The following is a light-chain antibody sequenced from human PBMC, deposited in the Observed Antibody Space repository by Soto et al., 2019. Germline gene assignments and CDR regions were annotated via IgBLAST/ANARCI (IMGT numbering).Light chain of an antibody. V-gene: IGKV3-20*01. J-gene: IGKJ1*01. CDR1: QNVDSNY. Sequence: EIVLTQSPGTLSLSPGARATLSCRASQNVDSNYLAWYQQKPGQALRIIIFGASGRATGIPDRFSGSGSGTDFTLTSSRLEPEDFAVYYCQQYGSLSWTFGQGTKVDIK. CDR3: QQYGSLSWT. CDR2: GAS.